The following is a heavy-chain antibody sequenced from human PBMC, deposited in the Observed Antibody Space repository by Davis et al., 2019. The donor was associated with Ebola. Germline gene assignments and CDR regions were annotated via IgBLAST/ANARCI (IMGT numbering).Heavy chain of an antibody. V-gene: IGHV1-69*13. CDR2: IIPIFGTA. J-gene: IGHJ5*02. CDR3: ARERGEYSSGWYDNWFDP. CDR1: GGTFSSYA. Sequence: AASVKVSCKASGGTFSSYAISWVRQAPGQELEWMGGIIPIFGTANYAQKFQGRVTITADESTSTAYMELSSLRSEDTAVYYCARERGEYSSGWYDNWFDPWGQGTLVTVSS. D-gene: IGHD6-19*01.